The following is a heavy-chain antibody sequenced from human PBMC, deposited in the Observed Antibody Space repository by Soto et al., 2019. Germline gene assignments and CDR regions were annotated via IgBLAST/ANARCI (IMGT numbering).Heavy chain of an antibody. CDR3: ASSRVRKWCFDY. Sequence: QVQLVQSGAEVKKPGASVKVSCKASGYTFTSYYMHWVRQAPGQGLEWMGIINPSGGSTSYAQKFQGRVTMTRDTSTSTVYKELSSLRSEDTAVYYCASSRVRKWCFDYWGQGTLVTVSS. CDR1: GYTFTSYY. CDR2: INPSGGST. J-gene: IGHJ4*02. V-gene: IGHV1-46*01. D-gene: IGHD2-8*01.